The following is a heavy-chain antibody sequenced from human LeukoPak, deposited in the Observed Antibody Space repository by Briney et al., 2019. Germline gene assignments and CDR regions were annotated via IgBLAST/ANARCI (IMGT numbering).Heavy chain of an antibody. D-gene: IGHD1-26*01. CDR2: IYYSGST. Sequence: SETLSLTCTVSGGSISSYYWSWIRQPPGKGLEWIGYIYYSGSTNYNPSLKSRVTISVDTSKNQFSLKLSSVTAADTAVYYCARRVGATHFDYWGQGTLVTVSS. V-gene: IGHV4-59*08. CDR1: GGSISSYY. J-gene: IGHJ4*02. CDR3: ARRVGATHFDY.